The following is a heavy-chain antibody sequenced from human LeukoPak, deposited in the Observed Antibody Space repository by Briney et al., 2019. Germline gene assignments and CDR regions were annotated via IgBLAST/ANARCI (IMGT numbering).Heavy chain of an antibody. CDR2: ISGSGGST. V-gene: IGHV3-23*01. Sequence: GGSLRLSCAASGFTVSSNYMSWVRQAPGKGLEWVSGISGSGGSTYYADSVKGRFTISRDNSKNTLYLQMNSLRADDTAVYYCARDREWEVFDYWGQGTLVTVSS. CDR1: GFTVSSNY. J-gene: IGHJ4*02. CDR3: ARDREWEVFDY. D-gene: IGHD1-26*01.